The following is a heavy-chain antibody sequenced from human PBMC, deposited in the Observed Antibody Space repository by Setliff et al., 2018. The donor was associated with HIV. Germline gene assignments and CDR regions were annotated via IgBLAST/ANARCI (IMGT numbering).Heavy chain of an antibody. D-gene: IGHD3-10*01. J-gene: IGHJ1*01. CDR3: AQAQTSVSGSYYQYLQH. CDR1: ELTFSNYA. CDR2: LSGSGGST. V-gene: IGHV3-23*01. Sequence: GESLKISCAASELTFSNYAMTWVRQAPGRGLEWVSSLSGSGGSTYYADSVKGRFTISRDNSKNTLYLRMNSLRAEDTAVYYCAQAQTSVSGSYYQYLQHWGQGTLVTVSS.